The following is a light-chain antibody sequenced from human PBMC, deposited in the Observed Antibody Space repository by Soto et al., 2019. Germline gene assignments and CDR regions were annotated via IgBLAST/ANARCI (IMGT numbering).Light chain of an antibody. CDR3: QTWGTGIVT. CDR2: INSDGSH. Sequence: QSVLTQSPSASASPGASVKLTCTLSSGHTNYAIAWHQQPPEKGPRFLMKINSDGSHSKGDGVPDRFSGSSSGAERYFTISSLQSEDEADYYCQTWGTGIVTFGGGTKVTVL. J-gene: IGLJ2*01. CDR1: SGHTNYA. V-gene: IGLV4-69*01.